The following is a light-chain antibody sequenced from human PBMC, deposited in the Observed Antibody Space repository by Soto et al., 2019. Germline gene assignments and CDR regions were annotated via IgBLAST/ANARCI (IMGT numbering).Light chain of an antibody. CDR3: QSYDSSLSGYV. J-gene: IGLJ1*01. CDR2: GNS. Sequence: QSVLTQPPSVSGAPGERVTISCTGSSSKIGAGYDVHWYQQLPGTAPKLLIYGNSNRPSGVPDRFSGSKSGTSASLAITGLQAEDEAVYYCQSYDSSLSGYVFGTGTKVTVL. V-gene: IGLV1-40*01. CDR1: SSKIGAGYD.